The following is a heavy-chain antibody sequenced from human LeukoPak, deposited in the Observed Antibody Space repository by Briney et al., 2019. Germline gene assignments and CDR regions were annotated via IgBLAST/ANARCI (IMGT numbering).Heavy chain of an antibody. V-gene: IGHV3-30*18. J-gene: IGHJ4*02. CDR1: GFTFSSYG. D-gene: IGHD2-2*01. CDR2: ISYDGSNK. CDR3: AKDWATSGFGDY. Sequence: GESLRLSCAASGFTFSSYGMHWVRQAPGKGLERVAVISYDGSNKYYADSVKGRFTISRDNSKNTLYLQMNSLRAEDTAVYYCAKDWATSGFGDYWGQGTLVTVSS.